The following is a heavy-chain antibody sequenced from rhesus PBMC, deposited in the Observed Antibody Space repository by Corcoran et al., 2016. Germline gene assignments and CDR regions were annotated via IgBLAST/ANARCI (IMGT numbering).Heavy chain of an antibody. J-gene: IGHJ5-2*02. Sequence: QVQLQESGPGLVKPSETRSLTCAVSGGSFSRFWWNWIRQPPGRGLDWIREINGEAGPTNSHPSLQSRCSISKDPAKNQFSLKLTSVTAADTAVYHCARLDRRKRGYNSLDIWGRGVLVTVSS. CDR2: INGEAGPT. CDR1: GGSFSRFW. V-gene: IGHV4-80*01. D-gene: IGHD1-26*01. CDR3: ARLDRRKRGYNSLDI.